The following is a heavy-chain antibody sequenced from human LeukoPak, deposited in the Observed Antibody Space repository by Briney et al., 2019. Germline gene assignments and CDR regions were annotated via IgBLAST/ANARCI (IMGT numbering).Heavy chain of an antibody. Sequence: PGGSLRLSCVASGFTFRNYWMSWVRQAPGKGLEWVAVISYDGSNKYYADSVKGRFTISRDNSKNTLYLQMNSLRAEDTAVYYCAREAEFAAFDIWGQGTMVTVSS. V-gene: IGHV3-30*03. CDR3: AREAEFAAFDI. D-gene: IGHD3-10*01. CDR1: GFTFRNYW. CDR2: ISYDGSNK. J-gene: IGHJ3*02.